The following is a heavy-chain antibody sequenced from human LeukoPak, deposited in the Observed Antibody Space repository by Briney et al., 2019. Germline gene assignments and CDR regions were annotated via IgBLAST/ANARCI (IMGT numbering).Heavy chain of an antibody. V-gene: IGHV1-8*01. CDR2: MNPNSGNT. J-gene: IGHJ5*02. CDR1: GYTFTSYD. D-gene: IGHD3-22*01. CDR3: ARGGHYDSSGYYSDLEGWFDP. Sequence: ASVKVSCKASGYTFTSYDINWVRQATGQGLEWMGWMNPNSGNTGYAQKFQGRVTMTRNTSISTAYMELSSLRSEDTAVYYCARGGHYDSSGYYSDLEGWFDPWGQGTLVTVSS.